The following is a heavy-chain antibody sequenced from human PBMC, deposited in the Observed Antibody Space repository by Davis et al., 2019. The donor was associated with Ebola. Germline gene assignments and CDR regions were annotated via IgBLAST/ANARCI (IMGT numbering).Heavy chain of an antibody. CDR1: GGTFSSYA. J-gene: IGHJ5*02. CDR3: ARGAIYDFWSGYLDWFDP. Sequence: SVKVSCKASGGTFSSYAISWVRQAPGQGLEWMGGIIPIFGTANYAQKFQGRVTITADESTSTAYMELSSLRSEDTAVYYCARGAIYDFWSGYLDWFDPWGQGTLATVSS. CDR2: IIPIFGTA. V-gene: IGHV1-69*13. D-gene: IGHD3-3*01.